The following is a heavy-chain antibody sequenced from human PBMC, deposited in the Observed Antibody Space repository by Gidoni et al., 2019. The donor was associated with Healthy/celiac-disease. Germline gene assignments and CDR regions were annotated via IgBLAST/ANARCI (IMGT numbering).Heavy chain of an antibody. Sequence: EVQLVESGGGLVQPGGSLRLSCAASGFTFSSYSMNWVRQAPGKGLEWVSYISSSSSTIYYADSVKGRFTISRDNAKNSLYLQMNSLRDEDTAVYYCARDGYCSSTSCYGPGTYYYYMDVWGKGTTVTVSS. CDR2: ISSSSSTI. V-gene: IGHV3-48*02. J-gene: IGHJ6*03. D-gene: IGHD2-2*03. CDR1: GFTFSSYS. CDR3: ARDGYCSSTSCYGPGTYYYYMDV.